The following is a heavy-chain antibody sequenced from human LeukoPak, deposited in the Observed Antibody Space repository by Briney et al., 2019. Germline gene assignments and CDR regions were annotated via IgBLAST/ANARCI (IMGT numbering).Heavy chain of an antibody. CDR2: IYSGGST. V-gene: IGHV3-66*01. D-gene: IGHD3-3*01. Sequence: GGSLRLSCAASGFTVSSNYMSWVRQTPGKGLEWVSVIYSGGSTYYADSVKGRFTISRDNSKNTLYLQMNSLRAEDTAVYYCARVLYDFWSGHKPYYYYYGMDVWGQGTTVTVSS. J-gene: IGHJ6*02. CDR3: ARVLYDFWSGHKPYYYYYGMDV. CDR1: GFTVSSNY.